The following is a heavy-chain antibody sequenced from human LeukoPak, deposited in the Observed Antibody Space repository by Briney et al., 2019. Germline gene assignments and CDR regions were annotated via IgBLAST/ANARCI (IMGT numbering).Heavy chain of an antibody. CDR1: GYTLTELS. Sequence: GASVKVSCKVSGYTLTELSMHWVRQAPGKGLEWMGGIIPIFGTANYAQKFQGRVTITADKSTSTAYMELSSLRSEDTAVYYCARTQTYSSGWQDDAFDIWGQGTMVTVSS. CDR3: ARTQTYSSGWQDDAFDI. V-gene: IGHV1-69*06. D-gene: IGHD6-19*01. J-gene: IGHJ3*02. CDR2: IIPIFGTA.